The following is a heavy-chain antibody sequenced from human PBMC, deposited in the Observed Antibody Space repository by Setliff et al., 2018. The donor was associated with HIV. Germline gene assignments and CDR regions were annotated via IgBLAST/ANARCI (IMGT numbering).Heavy chain of an antibody. J-gene: IGHJ4*02. D-gene: IGHD5-12*01. CDR3: ARGKAWLRFLDY. CDR1: GYNLHNYG. CDR2: INTHTGNT. Sequence: ASVKVSCKASGYNLHNYGITWVRQAPGQGLEWMGWINTHTGNTNSAQRFQGRVTMTTDTSTSTAYMELRSLRSDDTAVYYCARGKAWLRFLDYWGQGTLVTVSS. V-gene: IGHV1-18*01.